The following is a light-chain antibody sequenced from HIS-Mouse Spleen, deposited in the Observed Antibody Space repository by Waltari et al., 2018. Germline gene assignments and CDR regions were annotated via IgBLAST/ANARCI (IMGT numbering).Light chain of an antibody. V-gene: IGLV2-14*01. J-gene: IGLJ2*01. Sequence: QSALTQPASVSWSPGQSITISCTGTSSDVGVCHYVSWYQQHPGQAPKLMIFELSNRPSGVSNRFSGSKSGNTASLTISGLQAEDEADYYCSSYTSSSHVVFGGGTKLTVL. CDR2: ELS. CDR1: SSDVGVCHY. CDR3: SSYTSSSHVV.